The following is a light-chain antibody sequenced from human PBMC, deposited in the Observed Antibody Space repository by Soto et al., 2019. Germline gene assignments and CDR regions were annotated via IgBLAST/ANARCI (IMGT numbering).Light chain of an antibody. J-gene: IGLJ1*01. Sequence: QSVLTHPPSASGSPGQSVTISCTGTSGDVGGYNYVSWYQQHPGKAPKLMIYEVSKRPSGVPDRFSGSKSGNTASLTVSGLQAEDEADYYCSSYAGSNNYVFGTGTKVTVL. V-gene: IGLV2-8*01. CDR1: SGDVGGYNY. CDR3: SSYAGSNNYV. CDR2: EVS.